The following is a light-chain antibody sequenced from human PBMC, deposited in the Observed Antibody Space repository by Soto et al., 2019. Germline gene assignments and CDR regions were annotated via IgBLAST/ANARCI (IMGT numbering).Light chain of an antibody. CDR2: GNS. Sequence: QAVVTQPPSVSGAPGQRVTISCTGSSSNTGAGYDVHWYQQLPGTAPKLLIYGNSNRPSGVPDRFSGSKSGTSASLGITGLQAEDEADYYCQSYDSSLNGGVFGGGTKVTVL. CDR3: QSYDSSLNGGV. J-gene: IGLJ3*02. V-gene: IGLV1-40*01. CDR1: SSNTGAGYD.